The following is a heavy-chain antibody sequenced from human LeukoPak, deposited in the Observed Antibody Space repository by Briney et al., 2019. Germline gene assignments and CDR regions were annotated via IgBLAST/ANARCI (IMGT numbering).Heavy chain of an antibody. D-gene: IGHD6-19*01. CDR1: GFTFSSYE. CDR3: ARMALAGQYNEY. Sequence: GGSLRLSCAASGFTFSSYEMNWVRQAPGKGLEWVSYSSTSGDSLHYADSVKGRLTISRDNARNSLYLQMNSLRADDTAIYYCARMALAGQYNEYWGQGTLVTVSS. CDR2: SSTSGDSL. J-gene: IGHJ4*02. V-gene: IGHV3-48*03.